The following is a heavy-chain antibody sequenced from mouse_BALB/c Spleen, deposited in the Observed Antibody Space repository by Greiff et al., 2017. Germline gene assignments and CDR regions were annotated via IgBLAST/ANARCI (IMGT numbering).Heavy chain of an antibody. CDR1: GFNIKDTY. CDR3: ARSDYGSSYRHY. CDR2: IDPANGNT. Sequence: VQLQQSGAELVKPGASVKLSCTASGFNIKDTYMHWVKQRPEQGLEWIGRIDPANGNTKYDPKFQGKATITADTSSNTAYLQLSSLTSEDTAVYYCARSDYGSSYRHYWGQGTTLTVSS. J-gene: IGHJ2*01. D-gene: IGHD1-1*01. V-gene: IGHV14-3*02.